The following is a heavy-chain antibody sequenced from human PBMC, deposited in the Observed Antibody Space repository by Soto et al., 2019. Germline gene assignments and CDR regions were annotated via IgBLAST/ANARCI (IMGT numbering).Heavy chain of an antibody. CDR2: INHSGST. Sequence: SETLSLTCAVYGGSFSGYYWSWVRQPPGKGLEWIGEINHSGSTNYNPSLKSRVTISVDTSKNQFSLKLSSVTAADTAVYYCARWGWNDYVWGSYRYNRYYYYGMDVWGQGTTVTVSS. CDR1: GGSFSGYY. D-gene: IGHD3-16*02. J-gene: IGHJ6*02. V-gene: IGHV4-34*01. CDR3: ARWGWNDYVWGSYRYNRYYYYGMDV.